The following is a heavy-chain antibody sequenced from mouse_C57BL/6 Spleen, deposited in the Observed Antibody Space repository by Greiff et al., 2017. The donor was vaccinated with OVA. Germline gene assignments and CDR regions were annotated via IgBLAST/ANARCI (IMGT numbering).Heavy chain of an antibody. CDR3: ARRGNYYAMDY. V-gene: IGHV1-54*01. CDR1: GYAFTNYL. J-gene: IGHJ4*01. CDR2: INPGSGGT. Sequence: VQLQQSGAELVRPGTSVKVSCKASGYAFTNYLIEWVKQRPGQGLEWIGVINPGSGGTNYNEKFKGKATLTADKSSSTAYMQLSSLTSEDSAVYCCARRGNYYAMDYWGQGTSVTVSS.